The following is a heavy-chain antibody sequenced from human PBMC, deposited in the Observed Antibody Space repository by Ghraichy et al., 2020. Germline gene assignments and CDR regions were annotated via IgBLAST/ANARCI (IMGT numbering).Heavy chain of an antibody. CDR2: INHSGST. D-gene: IGHD3-10*01. J-gene: IGHJ4*02. V-gene: IGHV4-34*01. CDR3: ARVRYYGSGSFDY. CDR1: GGSFSGYY. Sequence: ESLNISCAVYGGSFSGYYWSWIRQPPGKGLEWIGEINHSGSTNYNPSLKSRVTISVDTSKNQFSLKLSSVTAADTAVYYCARVRYYGSGSFDYWGQGTLVTVSS.